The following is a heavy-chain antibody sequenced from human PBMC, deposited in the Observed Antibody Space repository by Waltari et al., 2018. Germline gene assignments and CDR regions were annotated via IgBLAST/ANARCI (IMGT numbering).Heavy chain of an antibody. Sequence: QVQLVESGGGVVRTGKSRRLSCAASGFTFRNYAMHWVRQAPGKGLEWVALISHDGRNTYYGDSVKDRFTISRDNSKSTLYLQMNSLRPDDTAVYYCANIHSGSFAFDIWGQGTMVTVSS. D-gene: IGHD3-10*01. V-gene: IGHV3-30*18. J-gene: IGHJ3*02. CDR1: GFTFRNYA. CDR3: ANIHSGSFAFDI. CDR2: ISHDGRNT.